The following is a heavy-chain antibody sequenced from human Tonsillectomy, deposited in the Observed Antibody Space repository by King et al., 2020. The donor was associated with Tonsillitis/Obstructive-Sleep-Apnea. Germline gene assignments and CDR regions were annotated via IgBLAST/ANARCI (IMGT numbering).Heavy chain of an antibody. V-gene: IGHV3-23*04. CDR3: AKMTTVTSGYYYYYMDV. CDR2: IIGSGGST. D-gene: IGHD4-11*01. CDR1: GFTFSSYA. Sequence: VQLVESGGGLVQPGGSLRLSCAASGFTFSSYAMSWVRQAPGKGLEWVSAIIGSGGSTYYADSVKGRFTISRDNSKNTLYLQMNSLRAEDTAVYYCAKMTTVTSGYYYYYMDVWGKGTTVTVSS. J-gene: IGHJ6*03.